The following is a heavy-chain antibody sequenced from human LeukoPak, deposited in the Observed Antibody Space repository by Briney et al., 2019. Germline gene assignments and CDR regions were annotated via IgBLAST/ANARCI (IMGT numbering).Heavy chain of an antibody. J-gene: IGHJ6*02. CDR3: ARVPSMVRGVVNYGMDV. Sequence: ASVKVSCKTSGYSFTGYFMHWARQAPGQGLDWMGWINPNSGDTKYAQKFQGRVTMTRDMSISTAYMELRRLTSDDTAVYYCARVPSMVRGVVNYGMDVWGQGTTVTVSS. CDR1: GYSFTGYF. CDR2: INPNSGDT. D-gene: IGHD3-10*01. V-gene: IGHV1-2*02.